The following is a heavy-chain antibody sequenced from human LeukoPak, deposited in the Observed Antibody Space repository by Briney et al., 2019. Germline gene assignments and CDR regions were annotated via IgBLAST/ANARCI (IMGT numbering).Heavy chain of an antibody. V-gene: IGHV1-2*02. Sequence: ASVKVSCKASGYTFTGYYMHWVRQAPGQGLEWMGWINPNSGGTNYAQTFQGRVTMTRDTSISTAYMELSRLRSDDTAVYYCARGSLVVPGLEFGFDPWGQGTLVAVSS. CDR2: INPNSGGT. J-gene: IGHJ5*02. D-gene: IGHD2-2*01. CDR3: ARGSLVVPGLEFGFDP. CDR1: GYTFTGYY.